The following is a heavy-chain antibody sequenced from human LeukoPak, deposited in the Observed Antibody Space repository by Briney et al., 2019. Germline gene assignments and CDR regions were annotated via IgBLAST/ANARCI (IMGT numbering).Heavy chain of an antibody. CDR1: GFTFSSYA. CDR2: ISYDGSNK. V-gene: IGHV3-30*14. D-gene: IGHD6-19*01. CDR3: ARGYSSGWGYYFDY. Sequence: PGGSLRLSCAASGFTFSSYAMHWVRQAPGKGLEWVAVISYDGSNKYYADSVKGRFTISRDNSKNTLYLQMNSLRAEDTAVYYCARGYSSGWGYYFDYWGQGTLVTVSS. J-gene: IGHJ4*02.